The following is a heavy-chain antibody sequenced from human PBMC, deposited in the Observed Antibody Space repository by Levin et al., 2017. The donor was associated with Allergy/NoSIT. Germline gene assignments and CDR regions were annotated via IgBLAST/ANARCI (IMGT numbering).Heavy chain of an antibody. Sequence: QAGGSLRLSCAASGFAFNIYGMHWVRQAPGKGLEWVALITSDGSYKFYADSVKGRFTVSRDNSRNTMYLQMNSLRAEDTALYYCAKGGDMDVWGRGTTVTVSS. V-gene: IGHV3-30*18. J-gene: IGHJ6*02. D-gene: IGHD3-16*01. CDR3: AKGGDMDV. CDR1: GFAFNIYG. CDR2: ITSDGSYK.